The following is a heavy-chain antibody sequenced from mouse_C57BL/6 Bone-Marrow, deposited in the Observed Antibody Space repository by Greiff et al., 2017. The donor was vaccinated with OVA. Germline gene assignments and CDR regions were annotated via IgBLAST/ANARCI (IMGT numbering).Heavy chain of an antibody. V-gene: IGHV5-17*01. CDR1: GFTFSDYG. D-gene: IGHD1-1*01. CDR2: ISSGSSTI. Sequence: EVQLQESGGGLVKPGGSLKLSCAASGFTFSDYGMHWVRQAPEKGLEWVAYISSGSSTIYYADTVKGRFTISRDNAKNTLFLQMTSLRSEDTAMYYCARDYYGSSYFDWYFDVWGTGTTVTVSS. CDR3: ARDYYGSSYFDWYFDV. J-gene: IGHJ1*03.